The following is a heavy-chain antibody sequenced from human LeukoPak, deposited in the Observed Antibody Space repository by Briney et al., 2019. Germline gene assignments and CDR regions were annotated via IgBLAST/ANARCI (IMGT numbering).Heavy chain of an antibody. CDR1: GYTFTGYY. CDR3: ATGYCSSTSCSYYFDY. CDR2: INPNSGGT. D-gene: IGHD2-2*01. J-gene: IGHJ4*02. V-gene: IGHV1-2*02. Sequence: ASVKVSCKASGYTFTGYYMHWVRQAPGQGLEWMGWINPNSGGTNYAQKFQDRVTMTRDTSISTASMELSRLRSDATAVYYCATGYCSSTSCSYYFDYWGQGTLVTVSS.